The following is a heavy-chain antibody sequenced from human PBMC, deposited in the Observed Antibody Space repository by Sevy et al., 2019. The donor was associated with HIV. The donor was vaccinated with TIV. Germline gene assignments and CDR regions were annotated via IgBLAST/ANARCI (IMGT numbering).Heavy chain of an antibody. D-gene: IGHD3-3*01. CDR1: GGSISPYY. CDR3: ARQGGVVDYGMDV. Sequence: SETLSLTCTVSGGSISPYYWSWIRQPPGKGLEWVGYFYYTGSTNYNPSLEGRATISVDASMNQFFLKLTSVTAADTAVYYCARQGGVVDYGMDVWGQGTTVTVSS. V-gene: IGHV4-59*01. CDR2: FYYTGST. J-gene: IGHJ6*02.